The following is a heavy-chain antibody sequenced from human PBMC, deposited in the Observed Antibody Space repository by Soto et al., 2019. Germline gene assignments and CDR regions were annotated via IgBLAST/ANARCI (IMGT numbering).Heavy chain of an antibody. J-gene: IGHJ2*01. Sequence: ASVKVSCKASGYTFTNYGIHWLRKAPGQRLEWMGWINSGSGNTKYSQKLQGRVTINRDTSASTAYMELSSLRSEDTAVYYCARSGYSSGWYHWYFDFWGRGTLVTVSS. D-gene: IGHD6-19*01. V-gene: IGHV1-3*01. CDR2: INSGSGNT. CDR1: GYTFTNYG. CDR3: ARSGYSSGWYHWYFDF.